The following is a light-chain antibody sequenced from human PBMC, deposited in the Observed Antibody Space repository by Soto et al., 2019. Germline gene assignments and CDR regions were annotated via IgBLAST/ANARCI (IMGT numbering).Light chain of an antibody. Sequence: EIVLTQSPATLSLSPGERATLSCRASQSVSSYLAWYQQKPGQAPRLLIYDASNRATAIPARFSGSGSGTDFTLTISSLEPEDFAVYYCQQRSNWHTFGQGTKVEIK. J-gene: IGKJ1*01. V-gene: IGKV3-11*01. CDR2: DAS. CDR3: QQRSNWHT. CDR1: QSVSSY.